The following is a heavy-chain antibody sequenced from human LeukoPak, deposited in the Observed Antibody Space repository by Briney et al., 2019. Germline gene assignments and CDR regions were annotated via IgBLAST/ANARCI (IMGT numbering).Heavy chain of an antibody. V-gene: IGHV3-7*03. CDR3: ARSSYSSSSSV. Sequence: PGGSLRLSCAVSGFTFSGSWMSWSRQAPGKGLEWVASINSDGSEVYYADVVKGRFTISRDNAKNSLYLQINSLRAEDTAVYYCARSSYSSSSSVWGQGTMVTVSS. D-gene: IGHD6-6*01. CDR2: INSDGSEV. CDR1: GFTFSGSW. J-gene: IGHJ3*01.